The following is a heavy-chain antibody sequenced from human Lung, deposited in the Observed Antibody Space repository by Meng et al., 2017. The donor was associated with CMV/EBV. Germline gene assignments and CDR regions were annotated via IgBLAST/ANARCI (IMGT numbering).Heavy chain of an antibody. CDR3: SRWSLVHYNMDV. CDR2: IYYSGST. CDR1: GGSISSDDHY. J-gene: IGHJ6*02. D-gene: IGHD3-16*01. V-gene: IGHV4-30-4*01. Sequence: LSCTVTGGSISSDDHYWSWIRQTPGKGLEWIGYIYYSGSTYYIPSLKSRVIMSVDTSKNHFSLNLTSVTAADTAVYYCSRWSLVHYNMDVWGQGTAVTVSS.